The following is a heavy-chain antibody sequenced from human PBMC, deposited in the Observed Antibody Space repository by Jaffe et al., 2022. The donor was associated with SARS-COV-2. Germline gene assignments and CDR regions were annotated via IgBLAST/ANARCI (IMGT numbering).Heavy chain of an antibody. V-gene: IGHV4-59*01. CDR1: GGSISSYY. D-gene: IGHD2-21*02. CDR2: IYYSGST. CDR3: ARRAREGNCGGDCYSVGWYFDL. J-gene: IGHJ2*01. Sequence: QVQLQESGPGLVKPSETLSLTCTVSGGSISSYYWSWIRQPPGKGLEWIGYIYYSGSTNYNPSLKSRVTISVDTSKNQFSLKLSSVTAADTAVYYCARRAREGNCGGDCYSVGWYFDLWGRGTLVTVSS.